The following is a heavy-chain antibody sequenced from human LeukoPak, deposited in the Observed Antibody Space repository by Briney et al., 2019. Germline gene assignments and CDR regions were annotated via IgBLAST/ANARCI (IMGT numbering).Heavy chain of an antibody. CDR2: ISSSGSTI. CDR3: AREAEPEGRYNWFDP. D-gene: IGHD1-1*01. V-gene: IGHV3-11*01. CDR1: GFTFSDYY. Sequence: GGSLRLSCAASGFTFSDYYMSWIRQAPGKGLEWVSYISSSGSTIYYADSVKGRFTISRDNAKNSLYLQMNSLRAEDTAVYYCAREAEPEGRYNWFDPWGQGTLATVSS. J-gene: IGHJ5*02.